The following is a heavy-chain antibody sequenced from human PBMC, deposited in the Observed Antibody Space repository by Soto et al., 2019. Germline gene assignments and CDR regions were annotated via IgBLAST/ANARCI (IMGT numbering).Heavy chain of an antibody. CDR1: GGSISSGDYY. V-gene: IGHV4-30-4*01. CDR2: IYYSGST. D-gene: IGHD6-19*01. J-gene: IGHJ3*02. CDR3: ARVSVSWVVYAFDI. Sequence: PSETLSLTCTVSGGSISSGDYYWSWIRQPPGKGLEWIGYIYYSGSTYYNPSLKSRVTISVDTSKNQFSLKLSSVTAADTAVYYCARVSVSWVVYAFDIWGQGTMVT.